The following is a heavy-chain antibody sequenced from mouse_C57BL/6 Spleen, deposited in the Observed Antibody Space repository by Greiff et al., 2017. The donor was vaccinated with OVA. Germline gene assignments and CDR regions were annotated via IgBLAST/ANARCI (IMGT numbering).Heavy chain of an antibody. Sequence: QVHVKQPGAELVKPGASVKMSCKASGYTFTSYWITWVKQRPGQGLEWIGDIYPGSGSTNYNEKFKSKATLTVDTSSRTAYMQLSSLTSEDSAVYYCARGAGSMVTTWYFDVWGTGTTVTVSS. D-gene: IGHD2-2*01. CDR3: ARGAGSMVTTWYFDV. CDR1: GYTFTSYW. J-gene: IGHJ1*03. CDR2: IYPGSGST. V-gene: IGHV1-55*01.